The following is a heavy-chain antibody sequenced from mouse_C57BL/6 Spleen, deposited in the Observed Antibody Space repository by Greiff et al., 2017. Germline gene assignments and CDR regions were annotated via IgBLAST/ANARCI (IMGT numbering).Heavy chain of an antibody. J-gene: IGHJ2*01. D-gene: IGHD2-12*01. V-gene: IGHV5-4*01. CDR2: ISDGGSYT. Sequence: EVKVVESGGGLVKPGGSLKLSCAASGFTFSSYAMSWVRQTPEKRLEWVATISDGGSYTYYPDNVKGRFTISRDNAKNNLYLQMSHLKSEDTAMYYCARDYDGGYYFDYWGQGTTLTVSS. CDR3: ARDYDGGYYFDY. CDR1: GFTFSSYA.